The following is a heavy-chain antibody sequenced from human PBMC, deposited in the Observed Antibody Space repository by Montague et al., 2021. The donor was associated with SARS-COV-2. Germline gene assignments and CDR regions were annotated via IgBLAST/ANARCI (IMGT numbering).Heavy chain of an antibody. J-gene: IGHJ4*02. CDR2: ISSSSSYT. CDR1: GFTFSSYS. CDR3: ARNLGSGWAYFDY. Sequence: SLRLSCAASGFTFSSYSMNWVRQAPGKGLEWVSSISSSSSYTYYADSVKGRFTISRDNSKNPPYLQMNSLRAEDTALYYCARNLGSGWAYFDYWGQGTLVTVSS. V-gene: IGHV3-21*04. D-gene: IGHD6-19*01.